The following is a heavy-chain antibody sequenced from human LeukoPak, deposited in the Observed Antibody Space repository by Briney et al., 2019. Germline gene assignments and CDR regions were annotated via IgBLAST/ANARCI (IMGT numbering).Heavy chain of an antibody. D-gene: IGHD3-10*01. J-gene: IGHJ4*02. V-gene: IGHV3-15*07. CDR3: TTVVRSLGRGVIISDY. Sequence: PGGSLRLSCAASGFTFSNAWMNWVRQAPGKGLEWVSRIKSKTDGGTTDYAAPVKGRFTISRDDSKNTLYLQMNSLKTEDTAVYYCTTVVRSLGRGVIISDYWGQGTLVTVSS. CDR1: GFTFSNAW. CDR2: IKSKTDGGTT.